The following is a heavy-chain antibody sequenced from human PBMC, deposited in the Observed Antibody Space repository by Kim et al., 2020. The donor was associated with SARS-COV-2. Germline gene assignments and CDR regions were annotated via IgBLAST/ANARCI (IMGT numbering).Heavy chain of an antibody. Sequence: SVQGRFPISSDNSMNTLYLRMNSLRAEDTAVYYCARAAVCSNYGYYYFDCWGQGTLVPVSS. J-gene: IGHJ4*02. V-gene: IGHV3-30*07. D-gene: IGHD4-4*01. CDR3: ARAAVCSNYGYYYFDC.